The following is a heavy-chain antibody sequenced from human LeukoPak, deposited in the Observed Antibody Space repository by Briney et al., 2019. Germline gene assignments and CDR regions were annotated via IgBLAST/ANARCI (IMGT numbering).Heavy chain of an antibody. D-gene: IGHD1-26*01. CDR1: ALTFSDYS. Sequence: GGSLRLSCAASALTFSDYSMNWVRQAPGKGLEWVSYISVRSSTIYYADSVKGRFTISRDNAKTSMYLQMNSLRAEDTAVYYCARDRIKSGSYYFDYWGQGTLVTVSS. CDR2: ISVRSSTI. J-gene: IGHJ4*02. V-gene: IGHV3-48*01. CDR3: ARDRIKSGSYYFDY.